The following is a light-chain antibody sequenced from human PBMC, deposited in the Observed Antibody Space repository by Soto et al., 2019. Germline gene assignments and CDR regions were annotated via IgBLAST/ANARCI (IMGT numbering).Light chain of an antibody. Sequence: DIQMTQSPSSLSASVGDRVTIICRASQSISTFLNWYHQKPGKAPKVLIYAASSLQSGVPSRFSGSGSGTDFTLTISSLQPEEFATYYCQQSYSIPWTFGQGTKVEIK. V-gene: IGKV1-39*01. CDR3: QQSYSIPWT. J-gene: IGKJ1*01. CDR1: QSISTF. CDR2: AAS.